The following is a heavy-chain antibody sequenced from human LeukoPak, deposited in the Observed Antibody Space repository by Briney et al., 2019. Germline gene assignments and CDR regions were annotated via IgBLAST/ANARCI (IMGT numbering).Heavy chain of an antibody. CDR2: ISGNNDNP. CDR3: ARDGTSTDDY. J-gene: IGHJ4*02. D-gene: IGHD2-2*01. V-gene: IGHV1-18*01. CDR1: GYIYSNVG. Sequence: GASVKVSCMTSGYIYSNVGINLGRQAPGQGLEWMAWISGNNDNPNYGQKFQGRFTVTTDSSTSTAYMGLRNLRSDDTAVYYCARDGTSTDDYWGQGTLVTVSS.